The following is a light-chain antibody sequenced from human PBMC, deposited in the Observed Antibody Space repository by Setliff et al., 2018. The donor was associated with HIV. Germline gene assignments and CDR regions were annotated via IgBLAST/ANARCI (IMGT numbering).Light chain of an antibody. J-gene: IGLJ1*01. Sequence: QSALAQPASVSGSPGQSITISCPGTSSDVGAYNSVSWYQQHPGKAPKLTIYDVSDRPSGASNRFSGSKSGNTASLTISGLQAEDEADYYCTSYTSSSTYVFGTGTK. CDR3: TSYTSSSTYV. CDR2: DVS. CDR1: SSDVGAYNS. V-gene: IGLV2-14*03.